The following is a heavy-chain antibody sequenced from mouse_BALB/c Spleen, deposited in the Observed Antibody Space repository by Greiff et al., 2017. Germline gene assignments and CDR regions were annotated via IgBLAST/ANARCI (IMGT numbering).Heavy chain of an antibody. Sequence: ESGPGLVKPSQSLSLTCSVTGYSITSGYYWNWIRQFPGNKLEWMGYISYDGSNNYNPSLKNRISITRDTSKNQFFLNLNSVTTEDTATYYCARDGKVYYFDYWGQGTTLTVSS. CDR1: GYSITSGYY. CDR3: ARDGKVYYFDY. D-gene: IGHD4-1*01. V-gene: IGHV3-6*02. CDR2: ISYDGSN. J-gene: IGHJ2*01.